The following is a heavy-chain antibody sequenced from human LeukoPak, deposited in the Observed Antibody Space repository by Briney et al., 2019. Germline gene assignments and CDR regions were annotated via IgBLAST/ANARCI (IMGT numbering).Heavy chain of an antibody. CDR2: ITPSGGST. J-gene: IGHJ4*02. D-gene: IGHD3-22*01. CDR3: ARDTNAYSYDSSGYYPLDY. Sequence: ASVKVSCKASGYTFTSYYMHWVRQAPGQGLEWMGIITPSGGSTRYAQKFQGRVTMTRDTSTSTVYMELSSLRSEDTALYYCARDTNAYSYDSSGYYPLDYWGQGTLVTVPS. CDR1: GYTFTSYY. V-gene: IGHV1-46*01.